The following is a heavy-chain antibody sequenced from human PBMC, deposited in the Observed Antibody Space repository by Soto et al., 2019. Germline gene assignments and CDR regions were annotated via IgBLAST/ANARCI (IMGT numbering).Heavy chain of an antibody. Sequence: GESLKISCKGSGYSFTSYWIGWVRQMPGKGLEWMGIIYPGDSDTRYSPSFQGQVTISADKSISTAYLQWSSLKASDTAMYYCARLSRPYYYYYGMDVWGQGTTVTVSS. CDR3: ARLSRPYYYYYGMDV. V-gene: IGHV5-51*01. D-gene: IGHD2-2*01. CDR1: GYSFTSYW. J-gene: IGHJ6*02. CDR2: IYPGDSDT.